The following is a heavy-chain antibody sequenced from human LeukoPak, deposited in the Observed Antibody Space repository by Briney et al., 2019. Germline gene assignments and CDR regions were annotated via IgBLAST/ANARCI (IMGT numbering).Heavy chain of an antibody. CDR1: GFTFSSYW. J-gene: IGHJ4*02. CDR2: IKQDGSEK. Sequence: GGSLRLSCAASGFTFSSYWMSWVRQAPGKGLEWVANIKQDGSEKYYVDSVKGRFTISRDNAKNSLYPQMNSLRAEDTAVYYCVRDPAQLRGYSYGASFFDYWGQGTLVTVSS. V-gene: IGHV3-7*01. D-gene: IGHD5-18*01. CDR3: VRDPAQLRGYSYGASFFDY.